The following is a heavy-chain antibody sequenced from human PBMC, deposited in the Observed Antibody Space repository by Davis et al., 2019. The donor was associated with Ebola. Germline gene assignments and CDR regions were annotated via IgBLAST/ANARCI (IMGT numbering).Heavy chain of an antibody. V-gene: IGHV3-23*01. D-gene: IGHD4-11*01. CDR2: ISGSGGST. J-gene: IGHJ6*02. CDR1: GFTFSSYA. Sequence: PGGSLRLSCAASGFTFSSYAMSWVRQAPGKGLEWVSAISGSGGSTYYADSVKGRFTISRDNSKNTLYLQMNSLRAEDTAVYYCANEFLAYSNYRAGMDVWGQGTTVTVSS. CDR3: ANEFLAYSNYRAGMDV.